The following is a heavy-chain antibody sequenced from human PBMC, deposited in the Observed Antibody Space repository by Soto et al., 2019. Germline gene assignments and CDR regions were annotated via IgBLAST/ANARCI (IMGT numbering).Heavy chain of an antibody. Sequence: EVQLLESGGGLVQPGGSRRLSCAASGFPFSSYAMSWVRQAPGKGLEWVSDISGSGGSTYYAASAKGRFTISRDNSKNTLYLQMNSLRAEDKAVYYCAKDHEAVAGLGYWCQGTLVTVSS. J-gene: IGHJ4*02. V-gene: IGHV3-23*01. CDR1: GFPFSSYA. CDR2: ISGSGGST. CDR3: AKDHEAVAGLGY. D-gene: IGHD6-19*01.